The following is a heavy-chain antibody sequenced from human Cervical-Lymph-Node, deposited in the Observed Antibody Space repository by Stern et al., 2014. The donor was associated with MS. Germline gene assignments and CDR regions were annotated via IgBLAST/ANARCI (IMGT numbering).Heavy chain of an antibody. CDR1: GGSISSGDNY. D-gene: IGHD4-17*01. CDR2: IHYSGGT. Sequence: QLQESGPGLVKPSQTLSLTCTVSGGSISSGDNYWSWIRQPPGKGPEWIGYIHYSGGTYFNPSLKSRATISADTSKNQFSLKLNSMTAADTAVYYCARVPDYGDAFFDYWGQGILVAVSS. J-gene: IGHJ4*02. V-gene: IGHV4-30-4*01. CDR3: ARVPDYGDAFFDY.